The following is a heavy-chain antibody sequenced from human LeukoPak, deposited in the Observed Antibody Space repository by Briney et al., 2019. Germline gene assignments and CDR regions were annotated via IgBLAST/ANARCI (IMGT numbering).Heavy chain of an antibody. CDR1: GFTFSSYA. V-gene: IGHV3-23*01. D-gene: IGHD6-13*01. CDR2: ISGSGGST. J-gene: IGHJ4*02. CDR3: ARRERDGYSSSWYVSPVDY. Sequence: QTGGSLRLSCAASGFTFSSYAMSWVRQAPGKGLEWVSTISGSGGSTYYADSVKGRFTIFRDNSKNTLYLQMNSLRADDTAVYYCARRERDGYSSSWYVSPVDYWGQGTLVTVSP.